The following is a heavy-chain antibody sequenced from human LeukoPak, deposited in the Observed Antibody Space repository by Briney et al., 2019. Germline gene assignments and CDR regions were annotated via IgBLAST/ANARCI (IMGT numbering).Heavy chain of an antibody. V-gene: IGHV3-21*01. Sequence: GVSLRLSCAASGFTFSSYSMNWVRQAPGKGLEWVSSISSSSSYIYYADSVKGRFTISRDNAKNSLYLQMNSLRAEDTAVYSCASDLLIAAADIGYWGQGTLVTVSS. CDR2: ISSSSSYI. CDR1: GFTFSSYS. J-gene: IGHJ4*02. D-gene: IGHD6-13*01. CDR3: ASDLLIAAADIGY.